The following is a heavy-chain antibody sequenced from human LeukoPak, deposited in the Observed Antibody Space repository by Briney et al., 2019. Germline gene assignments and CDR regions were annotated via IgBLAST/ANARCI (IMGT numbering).Heavy chain of an antibody. J-gene: IGHJ4*02. Sequence: PSETLSLTCTVSGGSISISSYYWGWIRQPPGKGLEWIGSIYYSGSTYYNPSLKSRVTISVDTSKNQFSLKLSSVTAADTAVYYCASNPPRYCSGGSCYFVYWGQGTLVTVSS. V-gene: IGHV4-39*07. CDR3: ASNPPRYCSGGSCYFVY. D-gene: IGHD2-15*01. CDR1: GGSISISSYY. CDR2: IYYSGST.